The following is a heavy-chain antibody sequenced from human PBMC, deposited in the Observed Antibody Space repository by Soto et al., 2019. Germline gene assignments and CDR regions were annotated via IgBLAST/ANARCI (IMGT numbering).Heavy chain of an antibody. Sequence: ASVKVSCKASGGTFSSYAISWVRQAPGQGLEWMGGIIPIFGTANYAQKFQGRVTITADESTSTAYMELSSLRSEDTAVYYCARVPLGFDSSGYYLPYYFDYWGQGTLVTVSS. D-gene: IGHD3-22*01. CDR3: ARVPLGFDSSGYYLPYYFDY. CDR1: GGTFSSYA. V-gene: IGHV1-69*13. CDR2: IIPIFGTA. J-gene: IGHJ4*02.